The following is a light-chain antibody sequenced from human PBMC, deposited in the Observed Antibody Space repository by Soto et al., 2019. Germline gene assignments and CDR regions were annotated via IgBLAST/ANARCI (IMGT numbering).Light chain of an antibody. CDR2: DVT. J-gene: IGLJ3*02. Sequence: QSVLTQPASVSGSPGQSITISCTGTSSDVGGYNYVSWYQQHPGKAPKLMIFDVTDRPSGVSDRFSGSKSGNTASLTISGLQAEDEADYYCTSYSKTNTLVFGGGTQLTVL. CDR1: SSDVGGYNY. V-gene: IGLV2-14*01. CDR3: TSYSKTNTLV.